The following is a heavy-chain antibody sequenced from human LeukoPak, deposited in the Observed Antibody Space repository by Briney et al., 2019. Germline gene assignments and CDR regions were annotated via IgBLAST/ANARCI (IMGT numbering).Heavy chain of an antibody. CDR1: GSTLSSRW. V-gene: IGHV3-7*03. J-gene: IGHJ4*02. CDR3: ATYDSWSGYNIAY. Sequence: GGSLRLSCVVSGSTLSSRWMMWVRQAPGKGLEWMTNINRDGSEKNYVDSVKGRFTITRDNAENSLYLQMNSLKVEDTAIYYCATYDSWSGYNIAYWGQGTLVTVSS. D-gene: IGHD3-3*01. CDR2: INRDGSEK.